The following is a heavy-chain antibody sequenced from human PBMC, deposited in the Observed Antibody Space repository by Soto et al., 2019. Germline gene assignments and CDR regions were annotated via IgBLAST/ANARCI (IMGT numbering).Heavy chain of an antibody. J-gene: IGHJ4*02. D-gene: IGHD1-1*01. Sequence: GGSLRLSCAASGFTFSSYGMHWVRQAPGKGLEWVAVIWYDGSNKYYADSVKGRFTISRDNAKNSLYLQMNSLRDEDTAVYYCARTSGRFDYWGQGTLVTVSS. CDR3: ARTSGRFDY. CDR1: GFTFSSYG. CDR2: IWYDGSNK. V-gene: IGHV3-33*01.